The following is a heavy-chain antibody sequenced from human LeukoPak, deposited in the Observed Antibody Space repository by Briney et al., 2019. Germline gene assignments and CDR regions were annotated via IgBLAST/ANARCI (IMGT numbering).Heavy chain of an antibody. J-gene: IGHJ5*02. V-gene: IGHV3-13*01. CDR3: ARVPTNSWYNWFDP. CDR1: GFAFSIYD. CDR2: IGTTDNT. D-gene: IGHD2-8*01. Sequence: GGSLRLSCAASGFAFSIYDMHWVRQPTGKGLEWVSAIGTTDNTYYIDSVKGRFTISRENAKNSLYLQTNSLRAEDTAIYYCARVPTNSWYNWFDPWGQGTLVTVSS.